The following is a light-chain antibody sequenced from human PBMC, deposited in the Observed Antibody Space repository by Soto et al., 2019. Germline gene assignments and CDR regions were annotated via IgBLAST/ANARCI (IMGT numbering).Light chain of an antibody. J-gene: IGKJ1*01. CDR1: QNINNW. V-gene: IGKV1-5*01. Sequence: GGRVTITCRASQNINNWIAWYQQTPGKETNLLSDDDSSLESGVQSRFIGIGSGTECTLTISSLQPDDFATYYCQQYNSNQWTFGQGTKLDI. CDR2: DDS. CDR3: QQYNSNQWT.